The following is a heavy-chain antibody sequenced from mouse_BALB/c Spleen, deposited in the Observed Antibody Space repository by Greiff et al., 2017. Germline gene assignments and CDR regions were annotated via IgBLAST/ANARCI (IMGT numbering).Heavy chain of an antibody. CDR2: INPNNGGT. J-gene: IGHJ1*01. V-gene: IGHV1-18*01. CDR3: AGKTEQASGWYMDV. CDR1: GYTFTEYT. Sequence: EVKLQESGPELVKPGASVKISCKTSGYTFTEYTMHWVKQSHGKSLEWIGGINPNNGGTSYNQKFKGKATLTVDKSSSTAYMQLRSLTSEDSAVYYCAGKTEQASGWYMDVWGAGTTVTVSS. D-gene: IGHD3-2*02.